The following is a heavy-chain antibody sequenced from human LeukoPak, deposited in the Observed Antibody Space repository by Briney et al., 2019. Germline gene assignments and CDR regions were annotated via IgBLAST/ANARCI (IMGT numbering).Heavy chain of an antibody. D-gene: IGHD6-13*01. CDR2: INQDGSEK. Sequence: PGGSLRLSCAASGFTFSGYWMSWVRQAPGKGLEWVANINQDGSEKYYVDSVKGRFTISRDNAKNSLFLQMGSLRVEDTAVYYCARESTAGYNSSWYGFRNWCQGTLVSVSS. CDR1: GFTFSGYW. V-gene: IGHV3-7*01. CDR3: ARESTAGYNSSWYGFRN. J-gene: IGHJ1*01.